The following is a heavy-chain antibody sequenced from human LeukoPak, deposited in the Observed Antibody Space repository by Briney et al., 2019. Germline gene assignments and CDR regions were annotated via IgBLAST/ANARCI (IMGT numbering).Heavy chain of an antibody. J-gene: IGHJ4*02. CDR2: ISSSRRTNI. Sequence: GGSLRLSCAATGFTFSRYTMSWVRQAPGKGLEWVSSISSSRRTNIYYADSLKGRVTISRDNAKNSLYLQMNSLRVEDTAVYYCARDKGNSWYIALDYWGQGALVTVSS. D-gene: IGHD6-13*01. V-gene: IGHV3-21*01. CDR3: ARDKGNSWYIALDY. CDR1: GFTFSRYT.